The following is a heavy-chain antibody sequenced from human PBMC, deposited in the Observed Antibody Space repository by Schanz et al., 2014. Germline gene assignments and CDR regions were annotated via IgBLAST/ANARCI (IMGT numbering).Heavy chain of an antibody. CDR1: GFTFRDYY. CDR3: AREQIMAAAGLVDY. J-gene: IGHJ4*01. CDR2: IWSDGSGK. V-gene: IGHV3-33*08. D-gene: IGHD6-13*01. Sequence: VQLVESGGGLVKRGGSLRLSCAASGFTFRDYYMSWIRQAPGKGLEWVAVIWSDGSGKYYADSVKGRFTISRDSPKNTLYLQMNSLRAEDTAVYYCAREQIMAAAGLVDYWGHGTLVTVSS.